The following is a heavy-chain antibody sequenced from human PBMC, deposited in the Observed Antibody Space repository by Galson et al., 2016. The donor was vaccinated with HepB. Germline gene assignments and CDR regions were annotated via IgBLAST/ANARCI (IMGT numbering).Heavy chain of an antibody. D-gene: IGHD4-17*01. CDR1: GFTVSNNY. J-gene: IGHJ4*02. V-gene: IGHV3-66*02. CDR3: VTGVYGVRGWFDY. Sequence: SLRLSCAASGFTVSNNYMTWVRQAPGKGPEYVSVIYSGGTTYYADSVKGRFTISRDNSQNSLFPQMNPLRAEDTAVYFCVTGVYGVRGWFDYWGQGTLVTVSS. CDR2: IYSGGTT.